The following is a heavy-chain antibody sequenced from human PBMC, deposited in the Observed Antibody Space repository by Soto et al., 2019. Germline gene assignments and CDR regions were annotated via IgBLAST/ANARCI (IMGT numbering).Heavy chain of an antibody. V-gene: IGHV1-18*01. CDR3: ASRTMNYDSSGYYRY. CDR1: GYTFTSYG. D-gene: IGHD3-22*01. J-gene: IGHJ4*02. CDR2: ISAYNGNT. Sequence: QVQLVQSGAEVKKPGASVKVSCKASGYTFTSYGISWVRQAPGQGLEWMGWISAYNGNTNYAQKLQGRVTMTTDTATRTAYRERGSLRSDDTAVYYCASRTMNYDSSGYYRYWGQGTLVTVSS.